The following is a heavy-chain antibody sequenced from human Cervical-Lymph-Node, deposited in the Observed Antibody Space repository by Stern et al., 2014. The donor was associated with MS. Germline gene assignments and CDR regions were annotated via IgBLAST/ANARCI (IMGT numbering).Heavy chain of an antibody. D-gene: IGHD1-26*01. CDR1: GFAFSDHF. Sequence: VQLVESVGDLVKPGGSLRLSCSASGFAFSDHFMNWIRQTPGKGLEWLAFINPSVSSIFYADSVKGRFIISRDNAKNSLYLQMNSLRVEDTGVYYCASGAGAHSWGQGTLVIVSS. J-gene: IGHJ4*02. CDR3: ASGAGAHS. CDR2: INPSVSSI. V-gene: IGHV3-11*01.